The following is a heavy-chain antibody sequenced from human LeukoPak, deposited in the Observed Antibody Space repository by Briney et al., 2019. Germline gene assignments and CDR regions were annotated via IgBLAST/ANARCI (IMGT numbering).Heavy chain of an antibody. CDR1: GGSISSGGYY. CDR3: ARGLLFSWFDP. V-gene: IGHV4-31*03. Sequence: PSETLSLTCTVSGGSISSGGYYWSWIRQHPGKGLEWMGYIYYSGSAYYNPSLKSRVTISVDTSKNQFSLKLSSVTAADTAVYYCARGLLFSWFDPWGQGTLVTVSS. D-gene: IGHD2-21*02. CDR2: IYYSGSA. J-gene: IGHJ5*02.